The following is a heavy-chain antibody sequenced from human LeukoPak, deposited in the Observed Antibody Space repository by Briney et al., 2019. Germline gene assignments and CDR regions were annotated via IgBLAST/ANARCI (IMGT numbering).Heavy chain of an antibody. CDR3: ARELPRFHP. D-gene: IGHD2-15*01. CDR2: IYYSGSS. Sequence: SETLSLTCTVSGGSVSSYYWNWVRQPPGKGLEWIGYIYYSGSSNYNPSLKSRVTVSVDTSKNQFSLKLSSVTAADTAMYYCARELPRFHPWGQGTLVTVSS. CDR1: GGSVSSYY. V-gene: IGHV4-59*02. J-gene: IGHJ5*02.